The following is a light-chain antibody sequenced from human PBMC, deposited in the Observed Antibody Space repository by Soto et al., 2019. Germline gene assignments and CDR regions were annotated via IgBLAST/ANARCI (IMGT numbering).Light chain of an antibody. V-gene: IGLV2-14*03. J-gene: IGLJ1*01. CDR3: SSYASSSTYV. Sequence: QSVRTQPASVSGSPGQSITISCTGTSSDVGGYNYVSWYQQHPGKAPKLMLYDVSNRPSGVSNRFSGSKSGNSASLTISGLQAEDEADYYCSSYASSSTYVFGTGTKVTVL. CDR1: SSDVGGYNY. CDR2: DVS.